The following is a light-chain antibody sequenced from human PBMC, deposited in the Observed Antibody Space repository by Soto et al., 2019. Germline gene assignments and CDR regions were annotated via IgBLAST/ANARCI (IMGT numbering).Light chain of an antibody. CDR2: DAS. V-gene: IGKV1-5*01. J-gene: IGKJ2*01. CDR3: QQYDSYSYT. CDR1: QSISTW. Sequence: DIQMTQSPSTLSASVGDRVIITCRASQSISTWLAWYQKKPGKAPKLLIYDASSLHSGVPSRFSGSGSVTEFTLTINSLQPDDSATYYCQQYDSYSYTFGQGTKLEIK.